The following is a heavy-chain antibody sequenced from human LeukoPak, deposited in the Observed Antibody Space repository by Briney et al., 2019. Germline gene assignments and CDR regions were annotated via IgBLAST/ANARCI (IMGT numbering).Heavy chain of an antibody. CDR2: INPYSGGT. D-gene: IGHD6-19*01. J-gene: IGHJ5*02. V-gene: IGHV1-2*02. Sequence: ASVKVSCKASGYTFTVYHMHWVRQAPGQGLEWMGWINPYSGGTNYAQKFQGRVTMTRDTSISTAYMELNGLQSDDTAVYYCARDWGRSSGWYNWFDPWGQGTLVTVSS. CDR3: ARDWGRSSGWYNWFDP. CDR1: GYTFTVYH.